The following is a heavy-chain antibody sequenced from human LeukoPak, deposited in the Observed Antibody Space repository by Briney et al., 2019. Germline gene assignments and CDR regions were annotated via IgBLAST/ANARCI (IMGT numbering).Heavy chain of an antibody. CDR2: INPSGGST. CDR3: ARVYLSSRSVRYFDY. Sequence: GASVKVSCKASGYTFTSYYMHWVRQASGQGLEWMGIINPSGGSTSYAQKFQGRVTMTRDTSTSTVYMELSSLRSEDTAVYYCARVYLSSRSVRYFDYWGQGTLVTVSS. D-gene: IGHD6-13*01. J-gene: IGHJ4*02. V-gene: IGHV1-46*01. CDR1: GYTFTSYY.